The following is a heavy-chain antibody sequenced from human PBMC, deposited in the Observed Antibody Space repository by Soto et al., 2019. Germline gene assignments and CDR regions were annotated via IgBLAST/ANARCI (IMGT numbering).Heavy chain of an antibody. CDR2: INHSGST. J-gene: IGHJ2*01. CDR1: GGSFSGYY. V-gene: IGHV4-34*01. Sequence: QVQLQQWGAGLLKPSETLSLTCAVYGGSFSGYYWSWIRQPPGKGLEWIGEINHSGSTNYNPSLKSRVTISVHTSKNQFSLKLSSVTSADTAVYYCARGQWYYGSGSYSARYFDLWGRGTLVTVSS. D-gene: IGHD3-10*01. CDR3: ARGQWYYGSGSYSARYFDL.